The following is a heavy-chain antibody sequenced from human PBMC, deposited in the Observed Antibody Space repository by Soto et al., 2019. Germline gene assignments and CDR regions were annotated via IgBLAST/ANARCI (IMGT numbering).Heavy chain of an antibody. Sequence: GGSLRLSCAASGFTFSSYGMHWVRQAPGKGLEWVAVIWYDGSNKYYADSVKGRFTISRDNSKNTLYLQMNSLRAEDTAVYYCACSGTVGHSEEYNWFDPWGQGTLVTVSS. J-gene: IGHJ5*02. CDR3: ACSGTVGHSEEYNWFDP. V-gene: IGHV3-33*01. CDR2: IWYDGSNK. CDR1: GFTFSSYG. D-gene: IGHD3-10*02.